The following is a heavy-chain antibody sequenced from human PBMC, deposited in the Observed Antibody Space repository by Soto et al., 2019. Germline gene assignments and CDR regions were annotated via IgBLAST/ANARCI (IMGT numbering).Heavy chain of an antibody. J-gene: IGHJ3*02. CDR2: IYYSGST. V-gene: IGHV4-59*01. CDR3: ARLYPYYDIFSCSELHGDDN. Sequence: PSVPLSLTCSVSGDSISSSYWSWIRQPPGKGLEWIGYIYYSGSTNYNPSLKSRVTISVDTSRNQFSLKLTSVTAADTAVYYCARLYPYYDIFSCSELHGDDNCGQGTRFTVSS. D-gene: IGHD3-9*01. CDR1: GDSISSSY.